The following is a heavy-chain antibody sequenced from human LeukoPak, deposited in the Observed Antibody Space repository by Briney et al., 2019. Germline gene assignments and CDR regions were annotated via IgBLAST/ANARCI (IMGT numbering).Heavy chain of an antibody. CDR1: EYTFTTYT. D-gene: IGHD3-22*01. Sequence: ASVKVSCKASEYTFTTYTIHWVRQAPGQRFEWMGWINAGNGNTKYSQKFQGRVTITKDTSASTAYMELRSLTSEDTAMYYCARCDSSGYYGTPFDYWGQGTLVTVSS. V-gene: IGHV1-3*01. CDR2: INAGNGNT. J-gene: IGHJ4*02. CDR3: ARCDSSGYYGTPFDY.